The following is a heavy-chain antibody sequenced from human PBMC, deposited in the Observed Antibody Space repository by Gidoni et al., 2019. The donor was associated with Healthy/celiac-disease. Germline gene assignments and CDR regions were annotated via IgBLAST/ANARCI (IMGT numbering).Heavy chain of an antibody. V-gene: IGHV3-23*01. J-gene: IGHJ6*02. D-gene: IGHD3-10*01. CDR3: AKDRLGSGWDYYYYGMDV. CDR1: GFHFSSSA. CDR2: ISGSGGST. Sequence: EVQLLESGGGLVQPGGSLRLSCAASGFHFSSSAMSWVRQAPGKGLEWVSAISGSGGSTYYADSVKGRFTISRDNSKNTLYLQMNSLRAEDTAVYYCAKDRLGSGWDYYYYGMDVWGQGTTVTVSS.